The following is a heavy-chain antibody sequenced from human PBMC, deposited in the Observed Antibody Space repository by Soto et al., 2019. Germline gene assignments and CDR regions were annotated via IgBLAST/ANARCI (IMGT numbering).Heavy chain of an antibody. V-gene: IGHV4-4*02. D-gene: IGHD2-2*01. Sequence: QVHLQESGPGLVNASGTLSLTCGVSGGSISTNNWWRWVRQTPGQGLEWIAEVYHSGSTNYNPSLKFRLTISVDKSKNQVSMRLTSVTAADSAVFYCARAKLCNSLSCPHSFDTWGQGTLVSVSS. CDR3: ARAKLCNSLSCPHSFDT. J-gene: IGHJ4*02. CDR1: GGSISTNNW. CDR2: VYHSGST.